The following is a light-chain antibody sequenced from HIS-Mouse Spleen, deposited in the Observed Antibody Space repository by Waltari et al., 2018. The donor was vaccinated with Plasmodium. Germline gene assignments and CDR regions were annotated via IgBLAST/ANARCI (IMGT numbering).Light chain of an antibody. Sequence: QSVLTQPPSASGTPGQRVTISCSGSSSNIGSNTVHWYQPLPGTAPKLLIYSNNQRPPGVPDRCSGSKSGTSASLAISGLQSEDEADYYCAAWDDSLNGPVFGGGTKLTVL. J-gene: IGLJ2*01. CDR2: SNN. CDR3: AAWDDSLNGPV. V-gene: IGLV1-44*01. CDR1: SSNIGSNT.